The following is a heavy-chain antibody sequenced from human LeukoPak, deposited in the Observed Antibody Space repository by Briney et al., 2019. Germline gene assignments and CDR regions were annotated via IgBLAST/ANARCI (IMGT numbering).Heavy chain of an antibody. D-gene: IGHD3-16*01. CDR2: ISGSGGST. V-gene: IGHV3-23*01. CDR3: AKEAFGSRTNYNWSDP. CDR1: GFTFSSYA. J-gene: IGHJ5*02. Sequence: GGSLRLSCAASGFTFSSYAMSWVRQAPGKGLEWVSSISGSGGSTYYADSVKGRFTISRDNSKNTLYLQMNSLRAEDTAVYYCAKEAFGSRTNYNWSDPWGQGTLVTVSS.